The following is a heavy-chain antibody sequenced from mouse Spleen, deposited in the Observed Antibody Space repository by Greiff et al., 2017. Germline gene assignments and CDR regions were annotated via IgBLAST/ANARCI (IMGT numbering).Heavy chain of an antibody. J-gene: IGHJ2*01. Sequence: EVKLMESEGGLVQPGSSMKLSCTASGFTFSDYYMAWVRQVPEKGLEWVANINYDGSSTYYLDSLKSRFIISRDNAKNILYLQMSSLKSEDTATYYCARESLSLPYYFDYWGQGTTLTVSS. CDR2: INYDGSST. CDR3: ARESLSLPYYFDY. CDR1: GFTFSDYY. V-gene: IGHV5-16*01. D-gene: IGHD2-10*01.